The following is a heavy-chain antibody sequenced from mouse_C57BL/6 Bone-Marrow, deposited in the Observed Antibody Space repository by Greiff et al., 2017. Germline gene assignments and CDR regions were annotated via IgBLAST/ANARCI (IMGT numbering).Heavy chain of an antibody. D-gene: IGHD1-1*01. Sequence: EVQLVESGGDLVKPGGSLKLSCAASGFTFTSYGMSWVRQTPDKRLEWVATISSGGSYTSYPDNVKGRFTISRDNAENTLYLQMSSLKSEDTAMYYCARPLDYYSSSYFDYGGRGTTLTVTS. J-gene: IGHJ2*01. CDR2: ISSGGSYT. V-gene: IGHV5-6*01. CDR3: ARPLDYYSSSYFDY. CDR1: GFTFTSYG.